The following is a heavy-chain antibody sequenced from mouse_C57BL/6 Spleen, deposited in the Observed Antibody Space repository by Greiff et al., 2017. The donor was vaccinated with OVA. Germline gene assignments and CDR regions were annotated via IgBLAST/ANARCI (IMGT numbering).Heavy chain of an antibody. Sequence: QVQLKQPGAELVMPGASVKLSCKASGYTFTSYWMHWVKQRPGQGLEWIGEIDPSDSYTNYNQKFKGKSTLTVDKSSSTAYMQLSSLTSEDSAVYYCARRAGTGLYFDYWGQGTTLTVSS. CDR2: IDPSDSYT. J-gene: IGHJ2*01. CDR1: GYTFTSYW. V-gene: IGHV1-69*01. D-gene: IGHD3-3*01. CDR3: ARRAGTGLYFDY.